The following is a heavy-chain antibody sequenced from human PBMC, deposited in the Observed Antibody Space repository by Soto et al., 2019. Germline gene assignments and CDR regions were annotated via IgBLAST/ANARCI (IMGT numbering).Heavy chain of an antibody. V-gene: IGHV1-2*02. CDR1: GFPFIAYY. Sequence: QVQLVQSGAEVKKPGASVKVSCKASGFPFIAYYIYWVRQAPGQGLEWIGGINPNSCGTNNAQKFQVRFTMTRDTSTSKVYMALRALIPDDTAVYYCARSLLDEYSSSWRSAYYAMDVWGQGTTVAVSS. CDR2: INPNSCGT. CDR3: ARSLLDEYSSSWRSAYYAMDV. D-gene: IGHD6-13*01. J-gene: IGHJ6*02.